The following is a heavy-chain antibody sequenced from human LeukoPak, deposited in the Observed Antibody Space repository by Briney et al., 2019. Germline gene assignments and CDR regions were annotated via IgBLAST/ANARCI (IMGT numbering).Heavy chain of an antibody. V-gene: IGHV4-31*03. CDR1: GGSISSGGNY. Sequence: SETLSLTCTVSGGSISSGGNYWRWMGQHPGKGRVCIGYIYYSGNTYYNPSLKSRVTITADMSKNQFSLTLSSVTAADTAVYCCAREGPVTALRSPSVIDYWGQGTLVTVSS. CDR2: IYYSGNT. CDR3: AREGPVTALRSPSVIDY. D-gene: IGHD2-21*02. J-gene: IGHJ4*02.